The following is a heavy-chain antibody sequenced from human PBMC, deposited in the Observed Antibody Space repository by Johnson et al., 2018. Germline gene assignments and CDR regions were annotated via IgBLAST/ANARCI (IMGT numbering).Heavy chain of an antibody. Sequence: EVQLVESGGGLVQPGGSLRLSCAASGFTFSSYDMHWVRQATGKGLEWVSAISGSGGSTYYADSVKGRFTISRDNSKNTLYLQMNSLRAEETAGYYCAKDRGPVMGAFDIWGQGTMVTVSS. J-gene: IGHJ3*02. CDR3: AKDRGPVMGAFDI. CDR1: GFTFSSYD. CDR2: ISGSGGST. D-gene: IGHD3-10*01. V-gene: IGHV3-23*04.